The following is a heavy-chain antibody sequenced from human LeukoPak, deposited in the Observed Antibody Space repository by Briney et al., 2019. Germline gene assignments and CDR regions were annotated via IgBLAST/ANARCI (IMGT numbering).Heavy chain of an antibody. J-gene: IGHJ4*02. CDR1: GFTFSSYG. CDR3: AKDRPNYYDSSGHYYRRNGDY. D-gene: IGHD3-22*01. V-gene: IGHV3-30*02. CDR2: IRYDGSNK. Sequence: GGSLRLSCAASGFTFSSYGMHWVRQAPGKGLEWVAFIRYDGSNKYYADSVKGQFTISRDNSKNTVYLQMSSLRAEDTAVYYCAKDRPNYYDSSGHYYRRNGDYWGQGTLVTVSS.